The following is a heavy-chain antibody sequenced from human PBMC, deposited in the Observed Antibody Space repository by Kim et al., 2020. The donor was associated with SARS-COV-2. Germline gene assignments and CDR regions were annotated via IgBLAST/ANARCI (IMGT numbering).Heavy chain of an antibody. D-gene: IGHD5-12*01. CDR3: ARHGGARWLQSTSWYFDL. J-gene: IGHJ2*01. V-gene: IGHV4-59*08. Sequence: KGRVTISVDTSKNRFSLKLSSVTAADTAVYYCARHGGARWLQSTSWYFDLWGRGTLVTVSP.